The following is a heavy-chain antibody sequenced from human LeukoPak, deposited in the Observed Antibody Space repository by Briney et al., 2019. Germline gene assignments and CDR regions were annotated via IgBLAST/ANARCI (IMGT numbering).Heavy chain of an antibody. CDR3: ARQGGTMKAVVKVALGI. D-gene: IGHD3-22*01. CDR2: SNPNSGGT. V-gene: IGHV1-2*02. CDR1: GYTFTSYG. J-gene: IGHJ3*02. Sequence: ASVKVSCKASGYTFTSYGISWVRQAPGQGLEWMGWSNPNSGGTNYAQKFQGRVTMTRDTSISTAYMDLSSLISDDTAVYYCARQGGTMKAVVKVALGIWGQGTMVTVSS.